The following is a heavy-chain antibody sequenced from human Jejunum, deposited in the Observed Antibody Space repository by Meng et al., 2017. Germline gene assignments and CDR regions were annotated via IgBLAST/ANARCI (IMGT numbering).Heavy chain of an antibody. Sequence: SETLSLTCSVSGYSISNSFYWGWIRQSPGKGLEWIGSLHYNSGTSYYSPSLKSRVTISGDTSKNQVSLKLNSATAADTAVYYCVRDSRTYTYGNVFFDNWGQGTRVTVSS. CDR3: VRDSRTYTYGNVFFDN. J-gene: IGHJ4*02. V-gene: IGHV4-38-2*02. CDR2: LHYNSGTS. D-gene: IGHD5-18*01. CDR1: GYSISNSFY.